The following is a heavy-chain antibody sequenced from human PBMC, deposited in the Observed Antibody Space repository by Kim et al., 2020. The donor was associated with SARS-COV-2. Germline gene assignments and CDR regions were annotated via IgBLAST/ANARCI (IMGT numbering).Heavy chain of an antibody. CDR1: GFTFSDYG. J-gene: IGHJ4*02. CDR2: IKKDGSGE. Sequence: GGSLRLSCVGSGFTFSDYGMSWVRQAPGKGLEWVATIKKDGSGESFEDALAGRFFITRDKDKKTVFLQMNRLRAEDTAVDDYSRGRTGFQVNWVSDDWGGEALLTASS. CDR3: SRGRTGFQVNWVSDD. D-gene: IGHD7-27*01. V-gene: IGHV3-7*01.